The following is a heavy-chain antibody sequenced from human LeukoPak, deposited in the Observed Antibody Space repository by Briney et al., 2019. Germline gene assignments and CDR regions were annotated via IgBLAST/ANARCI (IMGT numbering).Heavy chain of an antibody. Sequence: GGSLRLSCAASGFTFSSYAMNWVRQAPGKGLEWVSYISSSSTAIYYTDSVKGRFTISRDNAKNSLYLQMNSLRDEDTAVYYRARGITGKNWFDPWGQGTLVTVSS. CDR1: GFTFSSYA. D-gene: IGHD3-16*01. V-gene: IGHV3-48*02. CDR2: ISSSSTAI. CDR3: ARGITGKNWFDP. J-gene: IGHJ5*02.